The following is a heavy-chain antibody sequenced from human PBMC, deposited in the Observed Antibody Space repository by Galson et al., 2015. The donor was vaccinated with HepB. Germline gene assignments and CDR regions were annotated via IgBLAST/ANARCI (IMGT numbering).Heavy chain of an antibody. D-gene: IGHD4-17*01. CDR2: INAGNGNT. V-gene: IGHV1-3*01. Sequence: SVKVSCKASGYTFTTSAIHWVRQAPGQRLEWMGWINAGNGNTKYSQKFQGRVTIARDTSASTASMELSSLRSEDTAVYYRARGGEYFDNWGQGTLVSVSS. CDR1: GYTFTTSA. CDR3: ARGGEYFDN. J-gene: IGHJ4*02.